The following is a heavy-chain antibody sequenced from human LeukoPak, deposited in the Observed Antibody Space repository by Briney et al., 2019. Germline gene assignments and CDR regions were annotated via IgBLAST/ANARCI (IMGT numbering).Heavy chain of an antibody. CDR3: ARKWADYYGLDY. D-gene: IGHD3/OR15-3a*01. CDR1: GGAFSGYY. V-gene: IGHV4-34*01. J-gene: IGHJ4*02. Sequence: SETLSLTCAVYGGAFSGYYWSWIRQPPGKGLEWIGEINHSGSTNYNPSLKSRVTISVDTSKNQFSLKLSSVTAADTAVYYCARKWADYYGLDYWGQGTLVTVSS. CDR2: INHSGST.